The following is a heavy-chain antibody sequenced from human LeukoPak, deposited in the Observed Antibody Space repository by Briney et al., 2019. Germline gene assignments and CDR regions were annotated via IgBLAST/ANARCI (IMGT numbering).Heavy chain of an antibody. CDR3: ARDIVLIAVAVRGSFDI. V-gene: IGHV3-20*04. Sequence: GGSLRLSCAASGFPFDDYGMNWVRHVPGKGLEWVSGINWNGGSTVYADSVKGRFTISRDNAKNSLYLQMNSLRAEDTAFYCARDIVLIAVAVRGSFDIWGQGTMVTVSS. D-gene: IGHD6-19*01. J-gene: IGHJ3*02. CDR2: INWNGGST. CDR1: GFPFDDYG.